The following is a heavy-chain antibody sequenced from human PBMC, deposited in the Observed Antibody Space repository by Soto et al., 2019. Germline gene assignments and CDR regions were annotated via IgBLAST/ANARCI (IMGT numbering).Heavy chain of an antibody. J-gene: IGHJ4*02. D-gene: IGHD2-8*01. V-gene: IGHV1-18*01. CDR3: XXXXXXXXXXXHXX. Sequence: QVQLVQSGAEVKKPGASVKVSCKASGYTFTSYGISWVRQAPGQGLEWMGWISAYNGNTNYAQKLQGRVTMTTDTSTSTAYMXXRSXXXXXXXXYXXXXXXXXXXXXXHXXWGQGTLVTVSS. CDR1: GYTFTSYG. CDR2: ISAYNGNT.